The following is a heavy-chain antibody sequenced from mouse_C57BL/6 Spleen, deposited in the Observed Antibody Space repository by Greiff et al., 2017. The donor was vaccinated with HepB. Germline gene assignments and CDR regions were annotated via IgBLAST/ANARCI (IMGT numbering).Heavy chain of an antibody. V-gene: IGHV1-81*01. CDR2: IYPRSGNT. CDR1: GYTFTSYG. J-gene: IGHJ1*03. CDR3: ARHGSSLYWYFDV. Sequence: QVQLQQSGAELARPGASVKLSCKASGYTFTSYGISWVKQRTGQGLEWIGEIYPRSGNTYYNEKFKGKATLTADKSSSTAYMELRSLTSEDSAVYFCARHGSSLYWYFDVWGTGTTVTVSS. D-gene: IGHD1-1*01.